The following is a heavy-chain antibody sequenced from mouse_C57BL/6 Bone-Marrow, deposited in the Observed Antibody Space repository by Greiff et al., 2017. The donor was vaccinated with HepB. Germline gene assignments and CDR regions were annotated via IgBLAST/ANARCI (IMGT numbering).Heavy chain of an antibody. CDR2: ISSGGSYT. Sequence: VQLKESGGDLVKPGGSLKLSCAASGFTFSSYGMSWVRQTPDKRLEWVATISSGGSYTYYPDSVKGRFTISRDNAKNTLYLQMSSLKSEDTAMYYCARRGPRYFDYWGQGTTLTVSS. CDR1: GFTFSSYG. CDR3: ARRGPRYFDY. J-gene: IGHJ2*01. V-gene: IGHV5-6*01. D-gene: IGHD3-3*01.